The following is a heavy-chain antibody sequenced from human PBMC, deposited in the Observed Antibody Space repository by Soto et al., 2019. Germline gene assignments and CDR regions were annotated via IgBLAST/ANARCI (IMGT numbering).Heavy chain of an antibody. J-gene: IGHJ6*02. CDR1: GFTFSNYW. D-gene: IGHD2-15*01. CDR2: INTDGSTT. CDR3: ARGIRNYYGMDV. V-gene: IGHV3-74*01. Sequence: EVQLVESGGGIVQPGGSLRLSCVASGFTFSNYWMHWVRQAPGKGLVWVSRINTDGSTTAFADSVKGRLTLSRDNAKNTVYLQLNSLRGEDTAVYYCARGIRNYYGMDVWGQGTTVTVSS.